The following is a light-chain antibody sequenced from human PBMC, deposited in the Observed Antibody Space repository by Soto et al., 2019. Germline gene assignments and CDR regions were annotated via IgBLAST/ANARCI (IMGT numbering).Light chain of an antibody. V-gene: IGKV3-15*01. Sequence: EIVMTQSPATLSVSPGERATLSCRASQSVSSNLAWYQQKPGQAPRLLIYGASTRATGIPARFSGSGSGTEFTITISSLEPEDFAVYYCQQRSNWPPGLTFGGGTKVDI. CDR3: QQRSNWPPGLT. CDR2: GAS. CDR1: QSVSSN. J-gene: IGKJ4*01.